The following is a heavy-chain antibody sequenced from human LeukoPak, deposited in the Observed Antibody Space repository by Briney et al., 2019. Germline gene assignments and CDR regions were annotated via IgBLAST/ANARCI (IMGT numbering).Heavy chain of an antibody. J-gene: IGHJ4*02. D-gene: IGHD3-10*01. V-gene: IGHV3-30*02. Sequence: GGSLRLSCAASGFMFSSYWMSWVRQAPGKGLEWVAFIRYDGGNKYYADSVKGRFTISRDNSKNTLYLQMNSLRAEDTAVYYCAKDRRDVMSSWGQGTLVTVSS. CDR3: AKDRRDVMSS. CDR1: GFMFSSYW. CDR2: IRYDGGNK.